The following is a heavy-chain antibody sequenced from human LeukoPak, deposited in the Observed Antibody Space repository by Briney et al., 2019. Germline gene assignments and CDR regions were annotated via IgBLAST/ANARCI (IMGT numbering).Heavy chain of an antibody. J-gene: IGHJ4*02. CDR1: GFTFDDYG. CDR2: INWNGGST. Sequence: TGGSLRLSCAASGFTFDDYGMSWVRQAPGKWLEWVSGINWNGGSTGYADSVKGRFTISRDNAKNSLYLQMNSLRAEDTALYYCAREATYYYDSSGYYLDYWGQGTLVTVSS. D-gene: IGHD3-22*01. V-gene: IGHV3-20*04. CDR3: AREATYYYDSSGYYLDY.